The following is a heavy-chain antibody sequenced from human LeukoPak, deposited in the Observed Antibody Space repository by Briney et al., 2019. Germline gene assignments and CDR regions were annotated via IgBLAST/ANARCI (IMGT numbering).Heavy chain of an antibody. CDR3: ATSRGYSYGEFDY. J-gene: IGHJ4*02. CDR1: GYTLTELS. D-gene: IGHD5-18*01. CDR2: FDPEDGET. Sequence: EASVKVSCKVSGYTLTELSMHWVRQAPGKGLEWMGGFDPEDGETIYAQKFQGRVTMTEDTSTDTAYVELSSLRSEDTAVYYCATSRGYSYGEFDYWGQGTLVTVSS. V-gene: IGHV1-24*01.